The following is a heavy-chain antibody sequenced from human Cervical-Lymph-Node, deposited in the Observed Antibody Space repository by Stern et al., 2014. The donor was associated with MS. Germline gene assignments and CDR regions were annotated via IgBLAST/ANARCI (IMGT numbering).Heavy chain of an antibody. J-gene: IGHJ4*02. CDR3: ARVTAMAPFDY. Sequence: QLQLQESGPGLVKPSETLSLTCTVSGGSISSYYWSWIRQPPGKGLEWIGYIYYSGSTNYNPSLKSRVTISVDTSKNQFSLKLSSVTAADTAVYYCARVTAMAPFDYWGQGTLVTVSS. D-gene: IGHD5-18*01. V-gene: IGHV4-59*01. CDR1: GGSISSYY. CDR2: IYYSGST.